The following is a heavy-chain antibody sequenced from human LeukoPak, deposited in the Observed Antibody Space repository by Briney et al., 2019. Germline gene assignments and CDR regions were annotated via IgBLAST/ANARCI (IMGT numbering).Heavy chain of an antibody. CDR2: INHSGST. Sequence: SETLSLTCAVYGGSFSGYYWSWIRQPPGKGLEWIGEINHSGSTNYHPSLKSRVTISVDTSKNQFSLKLSSVTAADTAVYYCARVGYGSGCYYNNAFDIWGQGTMVTVSS. J-gene: IGHJ3*02. CDR1: GGSFSGYY. D-gene: IGHD3-10*01. V-gene: IGHV4-34*01. CDR3: ARVGYGSGCYYNNAFDI.